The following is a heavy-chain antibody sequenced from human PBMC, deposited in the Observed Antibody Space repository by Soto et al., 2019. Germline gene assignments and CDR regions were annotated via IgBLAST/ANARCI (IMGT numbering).Heavy chain of an antibody. V-gene: IGHV1-8*01. J-gene: IGHJ5*02. CDR2: MNPNSGNT. Sequence: QVQLVQSGAEVKKPGASVKVSCKASGYTFTNYDINWVRQATGQGLEWMGWMNPNSGNTGYAQKFQGRVTMTRNTSISTAYMELSSLRSEDTAVYYCASSLEWLLATFNWFDPWGQGTLVTVSS. D-gene: IGHD3-3*01. CDR3: ASSLEWLLATFNWFDP. CDR1: GYTFTNYD.